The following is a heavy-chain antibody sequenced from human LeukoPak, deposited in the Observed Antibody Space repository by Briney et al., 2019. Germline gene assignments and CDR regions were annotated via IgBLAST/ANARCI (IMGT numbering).Heavy chain of an antibody. CDR3: ARGSVTTFSGYFDY. V-gene: IGHV1-69*06. CDR2: IIPIFGTA. J-gene: IGHJ4*02. Sequence: GASVKVSCKASGGTFSSYAISWVRQAPGQGLEWMGGIIPIFGTANYAQKFQGRVTITADKSTSTAYMELSSLRSEDTAVYYCARGSVTTFSGYFDYWGQGTLVTVSS. CDR1: GGTFSSYA. D-gene: IGHD4-17*01.